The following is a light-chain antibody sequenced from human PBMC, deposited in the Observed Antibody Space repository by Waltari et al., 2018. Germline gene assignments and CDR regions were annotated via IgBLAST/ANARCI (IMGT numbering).Light chain of an antibody. CDR3: QQYGSSPKT. Sequence: VLTQSPGTLSLSPGERATLSCRASQTVGSRYLAWYQQKPGQAPRLLIYGTSTRATGIPYRFSGIGSGTDFTLTISRLEPEDFAMYHCQQYGSSPKTFGQGTKVEIK. CDR2: GTS. J-gene: IGKJ1*01. CDR1: QTVGSRY. V-gene: IGKV3-20*01.